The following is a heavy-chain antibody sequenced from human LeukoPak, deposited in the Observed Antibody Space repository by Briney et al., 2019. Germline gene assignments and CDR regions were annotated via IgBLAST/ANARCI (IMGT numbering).Heavy chain of an antibody. V-gene: IGHV3-30*02. CDR3: AKVHARNYCSSTSCYFDY. J-gene: IGHJ4*02. CDR1: GFTFSRYG. CDR2: IRYDGSNK. D-gene: IGHD2-2*01. Sequence: GGSLRLSCAASGFTFSRYGMHWVRQAPGKGLEWVAFIRYDGSNKYYADSVKGRFTISRDNSKNTLYLQMNSLRAEDTAVYYCAKVHARNYCSSTSCYFDYWGQGNLVTVSS.